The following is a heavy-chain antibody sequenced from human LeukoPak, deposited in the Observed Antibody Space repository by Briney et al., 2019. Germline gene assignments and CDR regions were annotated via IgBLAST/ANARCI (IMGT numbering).Heavy chain of an antibody. V-gene: IGHV3-7*01. D-gene: IGHD3-16*02. J-gene: IGHJ4*02. CDR1: GFAFDTYW. CDR2: IKDDGSEK. Sequence: GGPLRLFCAACGFAFDTYWMSCVRQATGKGLEWVAYIKDDGSEKYCVDSVKGRFTISRDNDKNSPYLQTNGLRAGDSGVYYCARGGVLVRARFDNWGERILVSVSS. CDR3: ARGGVLVRARFDN.